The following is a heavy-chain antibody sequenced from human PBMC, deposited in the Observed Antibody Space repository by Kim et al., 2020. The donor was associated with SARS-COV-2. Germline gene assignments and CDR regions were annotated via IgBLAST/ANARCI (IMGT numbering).Heavy chain of an antibody. Sequence: SETLSLTCAVYGGSFSDYYWSWIRQPPGKGLEWIGEIFHSGSTNYNPSLQSRVSISVDTSKNQFSLKLNSVTAADTAVYYCARGPSDIMIGYYKYYYYGMEVWSQGTTVTVSS. V-gene: IGHV4-34*01. J-gene: IGHJ6*02. CDR2: IFHSGST. CDR1: GGSFSDYY. D-gene: IGHD3-9*01. CDR3: ARGPSDIMIGYYKYYYYGMEV.